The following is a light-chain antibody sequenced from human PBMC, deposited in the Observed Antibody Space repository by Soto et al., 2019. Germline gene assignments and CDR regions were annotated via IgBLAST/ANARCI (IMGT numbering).Light chain of an antibody. V-gene: IGKV1-39*01. Sequence: DIQMTQSPSSLSASVGDRVTITCRASQSISSYLNWYQQKPGKAPKRLIYTTSSLQSGVPSRFSGSGSGTDFTLTISSLQPEDFAIYYCQQSYSTPPITFGPGTKVDIK. CDR3: QQSYSTPPIT. J-gene: IGKJ3*01. CDR1: QSISSY. CDR2: TTS.